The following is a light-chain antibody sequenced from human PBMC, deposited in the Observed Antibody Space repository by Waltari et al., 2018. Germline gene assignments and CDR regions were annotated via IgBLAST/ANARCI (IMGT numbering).Light chain of an antibody. CDR3: YQHSSGLT. V-gene: IGKV3-11*01. J-gene: IGKJ4*01. CDR2: GAS. CDR1: QSVSNY. Sequence: VILTQSPANLSLSPGERATLSCRASQSVSNYLAWYQQKPGQAPRLLIYGASSRTTGIPDRFSGSGSGTDFTLTISSLEPEDVGVYHCYQHSSGLTFGGGTKVEIK.